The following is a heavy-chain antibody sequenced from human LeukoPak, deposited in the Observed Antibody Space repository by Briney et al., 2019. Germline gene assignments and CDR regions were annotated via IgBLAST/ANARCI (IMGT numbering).Heavy chain of an antibody. J-gene: IGHJ2*01. CDR1: GFTFSDCA. D-gene: IGHD2-21*01. CDR3: AKDWRCGSDPDWYFDL. CDR2: IVKTGGST. Sequence: GGSLRLSCAASGFTFSDCAMTWVRQAPGKGLEWVSAIVKTGGSTYADSVKGRFTISRDNSKNTLYLQMNSLRAEDTAVYYCAKDWRCGSDPDWYFDLWGRGTLVTVSS. V-gene: IGHV3-23*01.